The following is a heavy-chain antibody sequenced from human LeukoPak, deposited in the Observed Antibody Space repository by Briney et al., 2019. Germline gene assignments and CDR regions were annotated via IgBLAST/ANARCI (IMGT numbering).Heavy chain of an antibody. D-gene: IGHD2-15*01. CDR1: GDSIRNSNHY. Sequence: PSETLSLTCSVSGDSIRNSNHYWGWVRQPPGKGLEWLGTIYYNRNTYYNPPLKSRVTISVDTSKNQFSLRLTSVTAADTAVYYCARLSGIYCDRGSCFNCFDSWGQGTLVTVSS. J-gene: IGHJ5*01. V-gene: IGHV4-39*07. CDR3: ARLSGIYCDRGSCFNCFDS. CDR2: IYYNRNT.